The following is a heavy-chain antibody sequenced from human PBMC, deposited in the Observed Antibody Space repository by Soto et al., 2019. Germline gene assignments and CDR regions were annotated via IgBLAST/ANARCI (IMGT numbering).Heavy chain of an antibody. CDR1: GFSVTSYW. D-gene: IGHD5-18*01. CDR3: ARGNTGHRNFDY. V-gene: IGHV3-74*01. J-gene: IGHJ4*02. CDR2: TSPHGSST. Sequence: PGGSLSLTCAASGFSVTSYWMHWVRQAPGKGLVWVSRTSPHGSSTYYADFVRGRFTITKDTAKNTQYLQINSLGAEDTAVYYCARGNTGHRNFDYWGQGTLVTVSS.